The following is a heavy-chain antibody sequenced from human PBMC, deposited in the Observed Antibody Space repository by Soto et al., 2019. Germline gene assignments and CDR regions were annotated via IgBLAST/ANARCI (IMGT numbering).Heavy chain of an antibody. D-gene: IGHD3-22*01. CDR3: AKQRYGSSVYSPGY. J-gene: IGHJ4*02. CDR2: IIGSGGST. CDR1: GFTFSSYA. V-gene: IGHV3-23*01. Sequence: GGSLRLSCAASGFTFSSYAMSWVRQAPGKGLEWVSAIIGSGGSTYYADSVKGRFTISSDNSKNTLYLQMNSLRADDTAVDYCAKQRYGSSVYSPGYWGQGTLVTVSS.